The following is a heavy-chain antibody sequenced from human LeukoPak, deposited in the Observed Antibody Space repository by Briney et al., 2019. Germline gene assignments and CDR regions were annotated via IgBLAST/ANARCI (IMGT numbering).Heavy chain of an antibody. Sequence: GGSLRLSCVASGFTFRLFGMHWVRQAPGKGLEWVSFIRSDGSNTYHADSVKGRFTISRDNSKSTLYLQMNSLTSADTAVYYCAKVKTDILIPDSWGQGTLVTVSS. CDR1: GFTFRLFG. V-gene: IGHV3-30*02. D-gene: IGHD2-21*02. CDR2: IRSDGSNT. J-gene: IGHJ4*02. CDR3: AKVKTDILIPDS.